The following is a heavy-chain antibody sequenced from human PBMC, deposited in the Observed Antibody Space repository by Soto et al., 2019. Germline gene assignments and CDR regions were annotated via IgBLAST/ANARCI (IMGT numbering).Heavy chain of an antibody. CDR1: GYTFTSYG. J-gene: IGHJ3*02. CDR3: ARNRRLLLLGADAFDI. CDR2: ISAYNGNT. D-gene: IGHD3-22*01. V-gene: IGHV1-18*01. Sequence: QVQLVQSGAEVKKPGASVKVSCKASGYTFTSYGISWVRQAPGQGLEWMGWISAYNGNTNYAQKLQGRVTMTTDTXTXTADMELRSLRSDDTAVYYCARNRRLLLLGADAFDIWGQGTMVTVSS.